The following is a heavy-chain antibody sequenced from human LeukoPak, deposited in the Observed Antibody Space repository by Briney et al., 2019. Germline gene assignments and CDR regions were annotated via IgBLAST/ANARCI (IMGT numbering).Heavy chain of an antibody. V-gene: IGHV4-30-2*05. Sequence: SETLSLTCAVSGGSISSGGYSWSWIRQPPGKGLEWIGYIYHSGSTYYNPSLKSRVTISVDTSKNQFSLKLSSVTAADTAVYYCAGGNYYDSSGYYRTPSTSDYWGQGTLVTVSS. CDR3: AGGNYYDSSGYYRTPSTSDY. CDR2: IYHSGST. D-gene: IGHD3-22*01. J-gene: IGHJ4*02. CDR1: GGSISSGGYS.